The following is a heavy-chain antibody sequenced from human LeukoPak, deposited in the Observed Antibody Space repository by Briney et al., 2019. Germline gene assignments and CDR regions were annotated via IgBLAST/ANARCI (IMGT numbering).Heavy chain of an antibody. J-gene: IGHJ4*02. Sequence: ASVKVSCKASGYTFTNYYIHWVRQAPGQGLEWMGIINPSGGSTFYTQKFQGRVTMTRDTSTSTVYMELSSLRSEDTAVYYCASESGGYSVPRIYFGGQGTLVTVSS. D-gene: IGHD3-22*01. CDR2: INPSGGST. CDR1: GYTFTNYY. V-gene: IGHV1-46*03. CDR3: ASESGGYSVPRIYF.